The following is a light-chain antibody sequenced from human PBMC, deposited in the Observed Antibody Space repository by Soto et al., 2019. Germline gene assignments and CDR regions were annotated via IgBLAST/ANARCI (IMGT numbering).Light chain of an antibody. CDR1: QGVTRW. J-gene: IGKJ1*01. Sequence: DIQLTQSPSSVCASIVDRVTMTRLASQGVTRWLAWYQQKPGRAPKLLIYTASSLQSGVPSRFSGSESGTEFILTISGLQPDDFATYYCQQYHGYSLTFGQGTKVDIK. CDR2: TAS. CDR3: QQYHGYSLT. V-gene: IGKV1D-16*01.